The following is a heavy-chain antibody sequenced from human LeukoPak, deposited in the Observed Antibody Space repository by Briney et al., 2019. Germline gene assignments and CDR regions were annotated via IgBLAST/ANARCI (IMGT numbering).Heavy chain of an antibody. CDR2: MIPIFGTA. CDR1: GGTFSSYA. Sequence: SVKVSCKASGGTFSSYAISWVRQAPGQGLEWMGGMIPIFGTANYAQKFQGRVTITADESTSTAYMELSSLRSEDTAVYYCAREVSGYYYDSSGYPAFDYWGQGTLVTVSS. D-gene: IGHD3-22*01. J-gene: IGHJ4*02. CDR3: AREVSGYYYDSSGYPAFDY. V-gene: IGHV1-69*13.